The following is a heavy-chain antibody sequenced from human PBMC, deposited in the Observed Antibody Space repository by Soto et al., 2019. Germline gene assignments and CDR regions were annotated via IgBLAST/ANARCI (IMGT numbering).Heavy chain of an antibody. CDR2: IYYSGGT. J-gene: IGHJ4*02. CDR1: GGSTGSGTYY. CDR3: AGDFRGYGRFDY. D-gene: IGHD5-12*01. Sequence: PSETLSLTCTVSGGSTGSGTYYWSWIRQHPGKGLEWIGYIYYSGGTYQNPSLKSRVTISLDTSKNQFSLKLSSVTAADTAIYYCAGDFRGYGRFDYWGQGTLVTVSS. V-gene: IGHV4-31*03.